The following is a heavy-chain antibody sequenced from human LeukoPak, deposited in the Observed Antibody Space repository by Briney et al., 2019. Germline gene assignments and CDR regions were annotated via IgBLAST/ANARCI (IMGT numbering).Heavy chain of an antibody. CDR2: ITSRSDYI. D-gene: IGHD2-2*01. J-gene: IGHJ4*02. Sequence: GGSLRLSCAASGFTFSTYTMNWFRQAPGKGLEWVSSITSRSDYIYYADSLKGRFTISRDDAGDSLYLQMNSLTAEDTAVYYCARDRSPSWASDYWGQGTLVTVSS. CDR3: ARDRSPSWASDY. CDR1: GFTFSTYT. V-gene: IGHV3-21*01.